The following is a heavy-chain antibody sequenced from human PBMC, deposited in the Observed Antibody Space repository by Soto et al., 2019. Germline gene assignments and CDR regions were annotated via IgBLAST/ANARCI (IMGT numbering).Heavy chain of an antibody. V-gene: IGHV4-34*01. D-gene: IGHD2-8*02. CDR3: ARDKITGLFDY. CDR2: INHSGST. Sequence: QVQLQQWGAGLLKPSETLSLTCAVYGGSFSGYYWTWIRQPPGTGLEWIGEINHSGSTNYNPSLKSRVTISVDKSKNQFSLKLTSVTAADTAVYYCARDKITGLFDYWDQGTLVTVSS. CDR1: GGSFSGYY. J-gene: IGHJ4*02.